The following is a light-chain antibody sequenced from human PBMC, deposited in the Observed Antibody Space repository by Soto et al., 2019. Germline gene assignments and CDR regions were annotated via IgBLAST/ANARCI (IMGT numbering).Light chain of an antibody. Sequence: QSALTQPASVSGSPGQSITISCTGTSSDVGGYDHVSWYQQHPGKAPKLIIYDVNIRPSGVSNRFSGSKSGNTASLAVSGLQAEDEADYYCSSYTSRDTLVFGGGAMLTVL. CDR1: SSDVGGYDH. CDR2: DVN. CDR3: SSYTSRDTLV. V-gene: IGLV2-14*03. J-gene: IGLJ3*02.